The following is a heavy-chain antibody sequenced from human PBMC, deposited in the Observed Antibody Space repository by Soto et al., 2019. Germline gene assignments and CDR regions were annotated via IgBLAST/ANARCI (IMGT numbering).Heavy chain of an antibody. CDR2: ISSSSSYI. CDR3: ARDWGTGDRPYYDYMDV. Sequence: EVPLVASGGGLVKPGGSLRLSCAASGFTFSRYSMNWVRQAPGKGLEWVSSISSSSSYIYYADSVKGRLTISRDNAKNSLYLQMNRLRGEDTAGYYCARDWGTGDRPYYDYMDVWGKGTARTFSS. J-gene: IGHJ6*03. V-gene: IGHV3-21*01. CDR1: GFTFSRYS. D-gene: IGHD7-27*01.